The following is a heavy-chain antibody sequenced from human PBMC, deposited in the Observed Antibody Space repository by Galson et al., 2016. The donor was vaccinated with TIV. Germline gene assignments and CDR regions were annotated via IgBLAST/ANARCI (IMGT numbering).Heavy chain of an antibody. Sequence: QSGAEVKKPGESLKISCKGSGYSFTSYWIGWVRQMPGKGLEWMGIIYPGDSDTRYSPSFQGQVTITADKSTRTAYLQWSSLKASDTAVYYCARRDSTGISNFGFWGQGTLVTVSS. CDR3: ARRDSTGISNFGF. V-gene: IGHV5-51*01. CDR1: GYSFTSYW. D-gene: IGHD3-22*01. CDR2: IYPGDSDT. J-gene: IGHJ4*02.